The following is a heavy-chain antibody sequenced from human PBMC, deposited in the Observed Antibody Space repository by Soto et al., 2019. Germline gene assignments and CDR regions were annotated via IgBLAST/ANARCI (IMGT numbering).Heavy chain of an antibody. J-gene: IGHJ5*02. V-gene: IGHV1-3*01. CDR2: INAGNGNT. CDR3: AREGLVRGVLRGIRFDP. CDR1: GYIFTDYT. D-gene: IGHD3-10*01. Sequence: QVQLVQSGAEVKKSGASVKVSCEASGYIFTDYTIHWVRQAPGQRLELLGWINAGNGNTKYSQQFQGRVTFSRDTSANTVYMELGSLRSEDTAVYYCAREGLVRGVLRGIRFDPWGQGTLVTVSS.